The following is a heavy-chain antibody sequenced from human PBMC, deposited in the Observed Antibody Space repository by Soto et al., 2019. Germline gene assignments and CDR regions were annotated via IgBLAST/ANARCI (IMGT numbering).Heavy chain of an antibody. CDR3: ARDFQQYYDFWSGYPRGDGMGV. V-gene: IGHV4-30-4*01. J-gene: IGHJ6*02. CDR2: IYYSGST. Sequence: SETLSLTCTVSGGSISSGDYYWSWIRQPPGKGLEWIGYIYYSGSTYYNPSLKSRVTISVDTSKNQFSLKLSSVTAADTAVYYCARDFQQYYDFWSGYPRGDGMGVWGQGTTVTVSS. CDR1: GGSISSGDYY. D-gene: IGHD3-3*01.